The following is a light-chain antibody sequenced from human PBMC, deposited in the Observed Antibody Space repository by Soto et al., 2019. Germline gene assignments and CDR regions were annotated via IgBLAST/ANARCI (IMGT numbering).Light chain of an antibody. CDR3: QHDNSYSWA. CDR1: QSISSL. V-gene: IGKV1-5*03. J-gene: IGKJ1*01. Sequence: IQMTQSPSTLSASVGDRVTITCRTSQSISSLLSWYQQKPGKAPKLLIYEASTLKSGVPSRFSGSGSGTDFTLTISNLQPDDFATYYCQHDNSYSWAFGQGTKVDIK. CDR2: EAS.